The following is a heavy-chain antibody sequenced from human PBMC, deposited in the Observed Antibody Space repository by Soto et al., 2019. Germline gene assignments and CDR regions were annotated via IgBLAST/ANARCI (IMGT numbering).Heavy chain of an antibody. D-gene: IGHD3-10*01. J-gene: IGHJ3*02. CDR2: INPTSGGT. CDR1: GYTFTAYY. CDR3: ARATELAMPTKRAFDI. V-gene: IGHV1-2*02. Sequence: ASVKVSCKASGYTFTAYYMHWVRQAPGQGLESMGWINPTSGGTSYVQKFQGRVSMTRDTSISTVYMELSSLGFDDTALYYCARATELAMPTKRAFDIWGQGTMVTVS.